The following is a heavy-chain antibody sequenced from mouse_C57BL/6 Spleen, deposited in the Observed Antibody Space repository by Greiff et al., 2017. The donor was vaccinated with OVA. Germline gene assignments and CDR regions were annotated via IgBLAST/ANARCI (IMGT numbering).Heavy chain of an antibody. J-gene: IGHJ2*01. D-gene: IGHD1-1*01. CDR3: ARLPYGSSPYFDY. CDR2: INPYNGGT. CDR1: GYTFTDYY. V-gene: IGHV1-19*01. Sequence: EVKLQQSGPVLVKPGASVKMSCKASGYTFTDYYMNWVKQSHGKSLEWIGVINPYNGGTSYNQKFKGKATLTVDKSSSTAYMELNSLTSEDSAVYYCARLPYGSSPYFDYWGQGTTLTVSS.